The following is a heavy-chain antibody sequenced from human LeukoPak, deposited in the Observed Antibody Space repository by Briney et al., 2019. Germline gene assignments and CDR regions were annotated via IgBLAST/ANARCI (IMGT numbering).Heavy chain of an antibody. Sequence: SETLSLTCTVSGGSISSYYWSWIRQPPGKGLEGIGYIYYSGSTNYNPSLKSRVTISVDTSKNQFSLKLSSVTAADTAVYYCAGPASEYSSSWYGNWGQGTLVTVSS. J-gene: IGHJ4*02. CDR3: AGPASEYSSSWYGN. CDR1: GGSISSYY. CDR2: IYYSGST. V-gene: IGHV4-59*01. D-gene: IGHD6-13*01.